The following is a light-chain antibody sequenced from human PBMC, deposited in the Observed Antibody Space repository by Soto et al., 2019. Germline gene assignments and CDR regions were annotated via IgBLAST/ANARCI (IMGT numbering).Light chain of an antibody. J-gene: IGKJ2*01. CDR3: QPSYRTPYT. CDR2: AAS. Sequence: DIQMTQSPSSLSASVGDRVTITCRASQSISSYLTWYQQKPGKAPKLLIYAASSLQSVVPSSFSGSGSGTDFTPTISTLQPVDFATYYCQPSYRTPYTFGQGTTLEIK. V-gene: IGKV1-39*01. CDR1: QSISSY.